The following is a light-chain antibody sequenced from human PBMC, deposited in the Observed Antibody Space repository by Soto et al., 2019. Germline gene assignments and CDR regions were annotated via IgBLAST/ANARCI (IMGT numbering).Light chain of an antibody. CDR2: AAS. Sequence: AIRMTQSPSSLSASTGAIVTITCRASQVISSYLAWYQQKPGKAPQLLIYAASTLQSGVPSRFSGSGSGTDFTLTISCLQSEDFATYYCQQYYSYPGITFGQGTRLEIK. CDR1: QVISSY. CDR3: QQYYSYPGIT. J-gene: IGKJ5*01. V-gene: IGKV1-8*01.